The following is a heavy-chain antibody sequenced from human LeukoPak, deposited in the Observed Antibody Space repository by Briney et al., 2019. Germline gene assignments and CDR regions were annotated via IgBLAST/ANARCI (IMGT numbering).Heavy chain of an antibody. V-gene: IGHV3-13*01. CDR1: GFTFSSYD. J-gene: IGHJ3*02. CDR2: IGTAGDT. Sequence: GGSLRLSCAASGFTFSSYDMHWVRQPTGKGLEWVSRIGTAGDTNYAGSVKGRFTISRENAKKSFYLQMNSLRVGDTAVYYCARGLPGGFDIWGQGTVVTVSS. D-gene: IGHD2-8*02. CDR3: ARGLPGGFDI.